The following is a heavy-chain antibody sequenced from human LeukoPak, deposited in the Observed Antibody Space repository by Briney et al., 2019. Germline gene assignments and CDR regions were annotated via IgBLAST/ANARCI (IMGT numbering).Heavy chain of an antibody. CDR2: IDWDDDK. CDR3: ARLRRDDYDYYFDY. Sequence: SGPTLVNPTQTLTLTCTFSGFSLSTSGMCVSWIRQPPVKALEWPARIDWDDDKYYSTSLKTRLTISKDTSKNQVVLTMTNMDPVDTATYYCARLRRDDYDYYFDYWGQGTLVTVSS. J-gene: IGHJ4*02. V-gene: IGHV2-70*11. D-gene: IGHD5-24*01. CDR1: GFSLSTSGMC.